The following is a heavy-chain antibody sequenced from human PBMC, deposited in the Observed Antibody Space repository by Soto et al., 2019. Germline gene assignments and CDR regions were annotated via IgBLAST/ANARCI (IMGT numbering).Heavy chain of an antibody. CDR3: ARANCVRCPFDL. V-gene: IGHV4-30-2*01. CDR2: INHLETT. J-gene: IGHJ4*02. CDR1: GASITYGGYS. Sequence: SETLSLTCTVSGASITYGGYSWSWIRQTPGKGLEWIGYINHLETTFYNPSFESRLTLSIDRAKNQFSLNLNSMSAADTAVYFCARANCVRCPFDLWGQGTLVTVSS. D-gene: IGHD1-1*01.